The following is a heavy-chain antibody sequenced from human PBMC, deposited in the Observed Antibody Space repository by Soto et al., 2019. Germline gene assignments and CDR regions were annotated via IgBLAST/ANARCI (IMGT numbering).Heavy chain of an antibody. V-gene: IGHV3-9*01. D-gene: IGHD5-12*01. Sequence: EVQLVESGGGLVQPGRSLRLSCAASGFTFDDNAMHWVRQAPGKGLEWVSGISWDSGNIGYADSVKGRFIISRDNAKNSLFLQMSSRKVEDTALYHCTRARYPTMATPLDHWGQETLFTVSS. CDR1: GFTFDDNA. CDR3: TRARYPTMATPLDH. CDR2: ISWDSGNI. J-gene: IGHJ5*02.